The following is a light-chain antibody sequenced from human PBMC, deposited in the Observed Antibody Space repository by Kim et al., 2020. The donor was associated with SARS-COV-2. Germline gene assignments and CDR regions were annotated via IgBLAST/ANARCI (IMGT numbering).Light chain of an antibody. V-gene: IGKV4-1*01. CDR3: QQHYGIPLT. CDR1: QTVLYSPNNKNY. Sequence: ATIHCKCSQTVLYSPNNKNYLAWYQQKPGQPPKLLIYWASTRESGVPDRFSGSGSGTDFTLTISSLQAEDVAVYYCQQHYGIPLTFGPGTKVDIK. CDR2: WAS. J-gene: IGKJ3*01.